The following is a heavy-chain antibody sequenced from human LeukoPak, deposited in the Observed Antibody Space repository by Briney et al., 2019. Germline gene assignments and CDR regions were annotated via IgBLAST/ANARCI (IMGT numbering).Heavy chain of an antibody. CDR3: ARNRYGSGSYVLDD. CDR2: IYDSGTT. J-gene: IGHJ4*02. D-gene: IGHD3-10*01. Sequence: PSETLSLTCTDSGGSISSFYWSWIRQPPGKGLEWIGNIYDSGTTNYSPSLKSRVTISVDRSKNQYSLKVNSVTAADTAMYYCARNRYGSGSYVLDDWGQGTLVTVSS. CDR1: GGSISSFY. V-gene: IGHV4-59*08.